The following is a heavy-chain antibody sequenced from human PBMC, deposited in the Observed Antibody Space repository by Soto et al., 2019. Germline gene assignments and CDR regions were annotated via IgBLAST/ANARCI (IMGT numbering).Heavy chain of an antibody. V-gene: IGHV3-48*01. CDR1: GFTFSSYS. CDR2: ISSSSSTI. D-gene: IGHD3-3*01. J-gene: IGHJ6*03. CDR3: AREGYDFWSGYYGAYYYYMDV. Sequence: RGSLRLSCAASGFTFSSYSMNWVRQAPGKGLEWVSYISSSSSTIYYADSVKGRFTISRDNAKNSLYLQMNSLRAEDTAVYYCAREGYDFWSGYYGAYYYYMDVWGKGTTVTVSS.